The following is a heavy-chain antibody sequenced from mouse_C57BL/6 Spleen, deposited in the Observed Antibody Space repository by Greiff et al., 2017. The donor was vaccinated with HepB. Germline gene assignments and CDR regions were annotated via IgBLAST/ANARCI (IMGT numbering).Heavy chain of an antibody. Sequence: VQLQQSDAELVKPGASVKISCKVSGYTFTDHTIHRLKQRPEQGLDWIGYIYPRDGSTKYNEKFKGKVTLTTDKSSSTAYMQLNSLTSEDSAVYFCARIRYYGNYDAMDYWSQGTSVTVSS. CDR2: IYPRDGST. CDR3: ARIRYYGNYDAMDY. V-gene: IGHV1-78*01. D-gene: IGHD2-1*01. CDR1: GYTFTDHT. J-gene: IGHJ4*01.